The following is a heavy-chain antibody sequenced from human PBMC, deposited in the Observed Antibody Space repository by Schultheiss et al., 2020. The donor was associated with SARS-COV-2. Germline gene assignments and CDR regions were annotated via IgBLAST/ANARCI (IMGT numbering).Heavy chain of an antibody. CDR3: ARGTGRWLQFSGFDP. CDR2: IYPGDSET. Sequence: GESLKISCKGSGYSFTTSWIGWVRQVPGKGLEWMGIIYPGDSETRYSPSFQGKVTISADKPISTAYLQWSSLKASDTAMYYCARGTGRWLQFSGFDPWGQGTLVTVAS. CDR1: GYSFTTSW. J-gene: IGHJ5*02. V-gene: IGHV5-51*04. D-gene: IGHD5-24*01.